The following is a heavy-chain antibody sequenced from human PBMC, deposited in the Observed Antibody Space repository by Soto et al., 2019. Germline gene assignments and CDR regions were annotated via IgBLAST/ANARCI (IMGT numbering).Heavy chain of an antibody. J-gene: IGHJ4*02. V-gene: IGHV3-30*18. Sequence: GGSLRLSCADSGFTFSRYEMNWVRQAPGKGLEWVAVISYGGSHKYYAGSVKGRFTISRDDSKNTVYLQMNSLKTDDTAVYYCAKEMFPRTVLDSSSPWGDFWGRGSLVTVSS. CDR2: ISYGGSHK. CDR1: GFTFSRYE. D-gene: IGHD2-15*01. CDR3: AKEMFPRTVLDSSSPWGDF.